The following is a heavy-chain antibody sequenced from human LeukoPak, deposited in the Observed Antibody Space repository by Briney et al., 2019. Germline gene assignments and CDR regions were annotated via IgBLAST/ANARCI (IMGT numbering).Heavy chain of an antibody. V-gene: IGHV3-7*01. D-gene: IGHD1-26*01. J-gene: IGHJ4*02. CDR3: ARDGGHSADY. Sequence: GGSLRLSCAASGFTFSSYWMFWVRQAPGKGREWVATIKGDGSDKYYVDSVKGRFTISRDNAKNSLFLQMNSLRAEDTAVYYCARDGGHSADYWGQGTQVTVSS. CDR2: IKGDGSDK. CDR1: GFTFSSYW.